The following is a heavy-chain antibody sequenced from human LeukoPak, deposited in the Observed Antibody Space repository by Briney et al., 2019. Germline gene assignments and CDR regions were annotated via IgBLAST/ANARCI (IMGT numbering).Heavy chain of an antibody. D-gene: IGHD2-21*01. J-gene: IGHJ6*04. Sequence: GGSLRLSCAASGFTFSSYEMNWVRQAPGKGLEWVSYISSGGSTIYYADSVKGRFTISRDNAKNSLYLQMNSLRAEDTAVYYCARDSSYGGGPVWGNGTTVTVSS. CDR1: GFTFSSYE. CDR2: ISSGGSTI. CDR3: ARDSSYGGGPV. V-gene: IGHV3-48*03.